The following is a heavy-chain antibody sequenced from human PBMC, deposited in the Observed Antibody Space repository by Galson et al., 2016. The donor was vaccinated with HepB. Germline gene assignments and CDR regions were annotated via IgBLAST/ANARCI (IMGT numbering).Heavy chain of an antibody. CDR2: IIPVFNTA. D-gene: IGHD3-16*01. J-gene: IGHJ4*02. Sequence: SVKVSCKASGGAFSTYAISWVRQTPGQGLEWVGGIIPVFNTANYSQTFQGRVTVSVDESTSTAYMELRGLRSEDTALYYCTRGLNIDSWGQGTLVTVSS. CDR3: TRGLNIDS. CDR1: GGAFSTYA. V-gene: IGHV1-69*13.